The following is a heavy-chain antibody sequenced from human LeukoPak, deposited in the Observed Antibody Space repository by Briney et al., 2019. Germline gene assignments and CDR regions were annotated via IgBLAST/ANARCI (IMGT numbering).Heavy chain of an antibody. D-gene: IGHD3-16*01. CDR2: IYPADSDI. Sequence: GESLKISCKGSGYSINNYWIGWVRQMPGKGLEWMGIIYPADSDIRYSPSFQGQVTISADKSISTAYLQWSSLKASDTAIYYCARQDRGGLFDYWGQGTLVTVSS. J-gene: IGHJ4*02. V-gene: IGHV5-51*01. CDR3: ARQDRGGLFDY. CDR1: GYSINNYW.